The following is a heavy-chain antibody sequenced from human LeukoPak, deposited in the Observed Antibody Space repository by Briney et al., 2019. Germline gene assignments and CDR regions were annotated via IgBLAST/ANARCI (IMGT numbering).Heavy chain of an antibody. CDR1: GFAFSSYW. V-gene: IGHV3-7*01. CDR3: VRDLSGNGDY. Sequence: GGSLRLSCAVSGFAFSSYWMGWVRQAPGKGLEWVANIKQDGSDKIYVGSVKGRFTISRDNAKNSLFLQMNSLRADDTAVYYCVRDLSGNGDYWGQGTLVTVSS. D-gene: IGHD1-20*01. CDR2: IKQDGSDK. J-gene: IGHJ4*02.